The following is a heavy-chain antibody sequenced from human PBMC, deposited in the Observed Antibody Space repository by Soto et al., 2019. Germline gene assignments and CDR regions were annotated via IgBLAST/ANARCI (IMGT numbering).Heavy chain of an antibody. D-gene: IGHD5-12*01. CDR2: ISYDGSNK. Sequence: GGSLRLSCAASGFTFSSYGMHWVRQAPGKGLEWVAVISYDGSNKYYADSVKGRFTISRDNSKNTLYLQMNSLRAEDTAVYYCANFKGGYDSAYYYGMDVWGQGTTVTVSS. J-gene: IGHJ6*02. V-gene: IGHV3-30*18. CDR1: GFTFSSYG. CDR3: ANFKGGYDSAYYYGMDV.